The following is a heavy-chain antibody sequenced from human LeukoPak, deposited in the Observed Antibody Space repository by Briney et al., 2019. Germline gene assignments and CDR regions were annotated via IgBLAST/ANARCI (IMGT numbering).Heavy chain of an antibody. V-gene: IGHV4-59*01. D-gene: IGHD6-19*01. CDR2: IYYSGST. CDR1: GGSFSGYY. J-gene: IGHJ4*02. CDR3: ARGRLARSPYFDY. Sequence: SETLSLTCAVYGGSFSGYYWSWIRQPPGKGLEWIGYIYYSGSTDYNPSLKSRVTISVETSKNQFSLNLSSVTAADTAVCYCARGRLARSPYFDYWGQGTLVTVSS.